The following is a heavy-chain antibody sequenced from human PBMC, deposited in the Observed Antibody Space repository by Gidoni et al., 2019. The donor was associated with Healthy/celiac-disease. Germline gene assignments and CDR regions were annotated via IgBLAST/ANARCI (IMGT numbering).Heavy chain of an antibody. CDR1: GGSISSSNW. D-gene: IGHD3-10*01. V-gene: IGHV4-4*02. CDR3: ARNDYYGSGTYYKDGWYFDL. CDR2: IYRSGST. Sequence: QVQLQESGPGLVKPSGTLSLTCAVSGGSISSSNWWSWVRQAPGKGLEWIGEIYRSGSTNYNPSLKSRVTMSLDKSKNQFSLKLNSVTAADTAVYYCARNDYYGSGTYYKDGWYFDLWGRGTLVIVSS. J-gene: IGHJ2*01.